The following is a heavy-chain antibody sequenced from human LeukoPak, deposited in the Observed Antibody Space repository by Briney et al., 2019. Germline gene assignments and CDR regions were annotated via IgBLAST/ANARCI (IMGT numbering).Heavy chain of an antibody. J-gene: IGHJ4*02. CDR3: ARVTGYMIEDYFDY. Sequence: KTSETLSLTCTVSGYSIISDYFWGWIRQPPGKGLEWIGTIYHSGSTNYNPSLKSRVTISVDTSKNQFSLRLRSVTAADTAVYYCARVTGYMIEDYFDYWGQGTLVTVSS. D-gene: IGHD3-22*01. CDR2: IYHSGST. CDR1: GYSIISDYF. V-gene: IGHV4-38-2*02.